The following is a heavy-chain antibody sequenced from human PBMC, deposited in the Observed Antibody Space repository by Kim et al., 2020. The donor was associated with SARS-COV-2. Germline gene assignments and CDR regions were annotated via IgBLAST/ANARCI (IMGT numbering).Heavy chain of an antibody. CDR2: IIPIFGTA. CDR3: ARAGTTGITIFGMVSEDAFDI. CDR1: GGTFSSYA. J-gene: IGHJ3*02. D-gene: IGHD3-3*01. V-gene: IGHV1-69*13. Sequence: SVKVSCKASGGTFSSYAISWVRQAPGQGLEWMGGIIPIFGTANYAQKFQGRVTITADESTSTAYMELSSLRSEDTAVYYCARAGTTGITIFGMVSEDAFDIWGQGTMVTVSS.